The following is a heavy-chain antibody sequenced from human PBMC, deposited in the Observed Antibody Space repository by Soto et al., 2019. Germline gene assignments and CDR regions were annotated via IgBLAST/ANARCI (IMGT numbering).Heavy chain of an antibody. Sequence: QLQLQESGPGLVKPSETLSLTCIVSGGSITSSSHYWGWIRQPPGKGLESIGNIYYDGNTYYNPSLKSPVTISLDTSKNQFSLRLNSVTAADTAVYYCARSSIVPRLLMYPFDYWGQGTLVTVSS. V-gene: IGHV4-39*01. D-gene: IGHD2-8*01. CDR2: IYYDGNT. CDR3: ARSSIVPRLLMYPFDY. CDR1: GGSITSSSHY. J-gene: IGHJ4*02.